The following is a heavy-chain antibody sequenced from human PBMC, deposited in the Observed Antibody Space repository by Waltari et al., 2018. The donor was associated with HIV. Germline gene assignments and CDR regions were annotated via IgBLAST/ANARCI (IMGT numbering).Heavy chain of an antibody. D-gene: IGHD5-18*01. CDR3: GSGSRRGHSHGIDY. CDR1: GYSICSDYY. CDR2: ASRSGST. J-gene: IGHJ4*02. Sequence: QVQLHESGPGMVKPSEPLSLTCAVSGYSICSDYYWGWIRQPPGKGLEWIGSASRSGSTYYSPSLKSRVTISLDTSKNQFSLKLNSVAAADTAVYYCGSGSRRGHSHGIDYWGQGTLVTVSS. V-gene: IGHV4-38-2*01.